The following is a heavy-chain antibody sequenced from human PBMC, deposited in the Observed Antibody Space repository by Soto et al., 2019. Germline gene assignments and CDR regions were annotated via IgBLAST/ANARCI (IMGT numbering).Heavy chain of an antibody. CDR2: ISYDGSNK. Sequence: QVQLVESGGGVVQPGRSLRLSCAASGFTFSSYGMHWVRQAPGKGLEWVAVISYDGSNKYYADSVKGRFTTSRDNSKNTLYLQMNSLRAEDTAVYYCANGGYSSSPRDYWGQGTLVTVSS. D-gene: IGHD6-13*01. J-gene: IGHJ4*02. CDR3: ANGGYSSSPRDY. V-gene: IGHV3-30*18. CDR1: GFTFSSYG.